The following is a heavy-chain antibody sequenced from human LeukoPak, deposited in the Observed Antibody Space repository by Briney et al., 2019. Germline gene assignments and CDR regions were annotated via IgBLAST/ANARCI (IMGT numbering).Heavy chain of an antibody. J-gene: IGHJ4*02. CDR3: ARVSGTYYKGHFDY. V-gene: IGHV3-21*01. D-gene: IGHD3-10*01. CDR2: ISGSGTEI. CDR1: GFTFSSYA. Sequence: GGSLRLSCAASGFTFSSYAMSWVRQAPGKGLEWVSYISGSGTEIYYADSVKGRFTISRDNAKNALYLHMNSLSAEDTAVYYCARVSGTYYKGHFDYWGQGTLVTVSS.